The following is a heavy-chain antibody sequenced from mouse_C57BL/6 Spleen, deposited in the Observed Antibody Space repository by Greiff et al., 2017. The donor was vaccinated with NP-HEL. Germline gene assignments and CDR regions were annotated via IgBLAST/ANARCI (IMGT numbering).Heavy chain of an antibody. D-gene: IGHD1-1*01. J-gene: IGHJ4*01. V-gene: IGHV2-2*01. Sequence: VKLLESGPGLVQPSQSLFITCTVPGFSLTSYGVHWFRQSLGKGLVWLGVLWSSGSTDYSATFRSRLSISKDSSKSQVFFKMNSLQADATAIYYCARYFITTPPYAMDYWGQGTSVTVSS. CDR3: ARYFITTPPYAMDY. CDR2: LWSSGST. CDR1: GFSLTSYG.